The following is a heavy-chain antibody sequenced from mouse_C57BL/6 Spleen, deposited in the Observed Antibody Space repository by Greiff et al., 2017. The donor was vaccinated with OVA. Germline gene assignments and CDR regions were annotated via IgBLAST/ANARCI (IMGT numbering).Heavy chain of an antibody. J-gene: IGHJ4*01. Sequence: QVQLQQSGAELVRPGASVKLSCKASGYTFTDYYINWVKQRPGQGLEWIARIYPGSGNTYYNEKFKGKATLTAEKSSSTAYMQLSSLTSEDSAVYFCAREGYGYALYAMDYWGQGTSVTVSS. D-gene: IGHD2-2*01. CDR1: GYTFTDYY. CDR3: AREGYGYALYAMDY. CDR2: IYPGSGNT. V-gene: IGHV1-76*01.